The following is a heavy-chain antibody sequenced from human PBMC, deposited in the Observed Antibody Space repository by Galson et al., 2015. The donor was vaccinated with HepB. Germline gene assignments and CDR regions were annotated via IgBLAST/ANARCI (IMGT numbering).Heavy chain of an antibody. CDR2: IYYSGST. CDR3: ARAGVKYDSSGYLGC. Sequence: SETLSLTCTGSGGSISSYYWSWIRQPPGKGLEWIGYIYYSGSTNYNPSLKSRVTISVDTSKNQFSLKLSSVTAADTAVYYCARAGVKYDSSGYLGCWGQGTLVTVSS. D-gene: IGHD3-22*01. CDR1: GGSISSYY. J-gene: IGHJ4*02. V-gene: IGHV4-59*01.